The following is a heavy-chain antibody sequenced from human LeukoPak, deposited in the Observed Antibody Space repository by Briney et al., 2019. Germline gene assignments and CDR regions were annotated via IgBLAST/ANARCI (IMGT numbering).Heavy chain of an antibody. J-gene: IGHJ4*02. Sequence: SETLSLTCTVSGGSISSHYWSWIRQPPGKGLEWIGYIFYSGSTNYNPSLKSRVTISVDTSKNQFSLKLRSVTAADTAVYYCARGVATITYFDYWGQGTLVTVSS. D-gene: IGHD5-12*01. CDR3: ARGVATITYFDY. CDR2: IFYSGST. CDR1: GGSISSHY. V-gene: IGHV4-59*11.